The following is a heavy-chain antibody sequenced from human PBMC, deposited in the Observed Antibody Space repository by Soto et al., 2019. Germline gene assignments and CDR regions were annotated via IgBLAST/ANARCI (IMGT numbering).Heavy chain of an antibody. CDR1: GGYISRGDYY. D-gene: IGHD6-13*01. J-gene: IGHJ4*02. Sequence: SETLSLTCTVSGGYISRGDYYWSWLRQPPGKGLEWIGYIYYSGSTYYNPSLKSRVTISVDTSKNQFSLKLSSVTAADTAVYYCASGYSSSWLLDYWGQGTLVTVSS. CDR2: IYYSGST. CDR3: ASGYSSSWLLDY. V-gene: IGHV4-30-4*02.